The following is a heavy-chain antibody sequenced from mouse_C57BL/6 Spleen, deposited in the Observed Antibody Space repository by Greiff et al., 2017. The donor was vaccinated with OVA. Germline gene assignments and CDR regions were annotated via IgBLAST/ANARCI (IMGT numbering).Heavy chain of an antibody. D-gene: IGHD2-4*01. Sequence: EVQLQESGAELVRPGASVKLSCTASGFNIKDDYMHWVKQRPEQGLEWIGWIDPENGDTEYASKFQGKATITADTSSNTAYLQLSSLTSEDTAVYYCTPYDYDKGFAYWGQGTLVTVSA. CDR3: TPYDYDKGFAY. V-gene: IGHV14-4*01. J-gene: IGHJ3*01. CDR1: GFNIKDDY. CDR2: IDPENGDT.